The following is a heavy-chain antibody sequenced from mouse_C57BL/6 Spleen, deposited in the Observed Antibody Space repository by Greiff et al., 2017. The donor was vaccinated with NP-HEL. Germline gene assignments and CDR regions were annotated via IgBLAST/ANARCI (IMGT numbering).Heavy chain of an antibody. V-gene: IGHV1-55*01. CDR2: IYPGSGST. D-gene: IGHD1-1*01. CDR3: ARGVTTVVAPDY. CDR1: GYTLTSYW. J-gene: IGHJ2*01. Sequence: VQLQQPGAELVKPGASVKMSCKASGYTLTSYWITWVKQRPGQGLEWLGDIYPGSGSTNYNEKFKSKATLTVDTSSSTAYMQISSLTSEDSAVYYCARGVTTVVAPDYWGQGTTLTVSS.